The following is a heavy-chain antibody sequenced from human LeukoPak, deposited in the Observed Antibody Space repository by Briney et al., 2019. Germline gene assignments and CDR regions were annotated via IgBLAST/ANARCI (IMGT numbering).Heavy chain of an antibody. CDR1: GYTFSDYY. D-gene: IGHD3-3*01. J-gene: IGHJ4*02. Sequence: ASVKVSCKASGYTFSDYYIHWVRQAPGQGLELMGWISPKSGGTNYAQNSQGSVTMTRDTSINTAYMELSRLRPDDTAVYYCARHNYDFDFDSWGQGALVTVSS. V-gene: IGHV1-2*02. CDR2: ISPKSGGT. CDR3: ARHNYDFDFDS.